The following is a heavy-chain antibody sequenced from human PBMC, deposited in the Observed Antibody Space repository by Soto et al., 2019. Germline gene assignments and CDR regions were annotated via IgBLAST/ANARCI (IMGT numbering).Heavy chain of an antibody. V-gene: IGHV3-48*02. J-gene: IGHJ4*02. CDR2: ISSSSSTI. Sequence: PGGSLRLSCAASGFTFSSYSMNWVRQAPGKGLEWVSYISSSSSTIYYEDSVRGRFTISRDNAKNSLYLQMDSLRDEDTAVYYFARDNYYYDSSGYYYFAYWGQGTLVTVSS. D-gene: IGHD3-22*01. CDR1: GFTFSSYS. CDR3: ARDNYYYDSSGYYYFAY.